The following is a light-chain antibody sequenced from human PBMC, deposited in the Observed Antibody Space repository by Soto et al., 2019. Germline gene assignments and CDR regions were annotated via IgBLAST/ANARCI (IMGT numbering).Light chain of an antibody. J-gene: IGKJ1*01. V-gene: IGKV3-20*01. Sequence: ETVLTKTPRTLSLSPGEGATLTCRVSQSISSDFLAWYQQKRGQAPRLLIHGASNRATGIPDRFSGSGSGTDFTLTISRLEPEDFAVYYCQQYGGSPRTFGQGTKVDIK. CDR1: QSISSDF. CDR2: GAS. CDR3: QQYGGSPRT.